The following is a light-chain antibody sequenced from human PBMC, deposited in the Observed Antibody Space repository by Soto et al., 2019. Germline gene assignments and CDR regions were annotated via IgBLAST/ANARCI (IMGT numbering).Light chain of an antibody. Sequence: DIPMTQSPSTLSASVGDRVTITCRASQSISSWLAWYQQKPGKDPKLLIYKASSIENGVPSRFSGSGSGTEFTLTIISLQPDDFSTYYCQRYNSYPPWTFGQGTKVEIK. CDR2: KAS. CDR3: QRYNSYPPWT. CDR1: QSISSW. V-gene: IGKV1-5*03. J-gene: IGKJ1*01.